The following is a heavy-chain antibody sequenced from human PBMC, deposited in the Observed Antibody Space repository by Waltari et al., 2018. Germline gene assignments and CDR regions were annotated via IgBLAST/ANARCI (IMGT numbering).Heavy chain of an antibody. CDR1: GYSVTGGFY. CDR3: VRDRPTGEVDQ. V-gene: IGHV4-38-2*02. Sequence: QVQLQESGPGLVKPSETLSLTCSVSGYSVTGGFYWGWIRQAPGKGLEWIANINYSGTTYSNPSLRSRVTISVDTSKNQFSLKLTSLTAADTAVYYCVRDRPTGEVDQWGPGTLVTVSS. J-gene: IGHJ4*02. CDR2: INYSGTT. D-gene: IGHD7-27*01.